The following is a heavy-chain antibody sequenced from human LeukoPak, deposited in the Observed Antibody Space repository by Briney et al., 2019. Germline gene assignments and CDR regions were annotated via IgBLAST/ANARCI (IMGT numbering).Heavy chain of an antibody. CDR2: ISSRSFTI. CDR3: ARDRQLFWGDYYMDV. Sequence: PGGSLRLSCAASGFTLSSYSMNWVRQAPGKGLEWVSYISSRSFTIYYADSVKGRFTISRGNAKNSLYLQMNSLRAEDTAVYYCARDRQLFWGDYYMDVWGKGTTVTVSS. CDR1: GFTLSSYS. V-gene: IGHV3-48*01. D-gene: IGHD3-16*01. J-gene: IGHJ6*03.